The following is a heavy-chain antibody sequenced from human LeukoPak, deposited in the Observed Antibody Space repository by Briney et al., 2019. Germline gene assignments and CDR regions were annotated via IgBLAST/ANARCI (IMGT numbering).Heavy chain of an antibody. D-gene: IGHD4-23*01. CDR2: IYHSGST. Sequence: PSETLSLTCAVSGGSISSGGYSWSWIRQPPGKGLEWIGYIYHSGSTYYNPSLKSRVTISVDRSKNQFPLKLSSVTAADTAVYYCARGGNLDYWGQGTLVTVSS. CDR1: GGSISSGGYS. CDR3: ARGGNLDY. V-gene: IGHV4-30-2*01. J-gene: IGHJ4*02.